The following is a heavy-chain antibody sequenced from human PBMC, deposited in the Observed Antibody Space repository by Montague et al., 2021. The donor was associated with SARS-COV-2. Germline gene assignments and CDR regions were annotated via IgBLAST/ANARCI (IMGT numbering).Heavy chain of an antibody. CDR2: INHRGST. CDR1: DGSFSDYS. D-gene: IGHD3-22*01. V-gene: IGHV4-34*01. J-gene: IGHJ4*02. CDR3: ARGRQHINMVVVVVTGGEYYFDF. Sequence: SETLSLTCAVYDGSFSDYSWTWIRQPPGKGLEWIEEINHRGSTNYNPYLKSRVTISVDTSKNQFSLKMTSVAAADTAVYYCARGRQHINMVVVVVTGGEYYFDFWGQGTLVAVSS.